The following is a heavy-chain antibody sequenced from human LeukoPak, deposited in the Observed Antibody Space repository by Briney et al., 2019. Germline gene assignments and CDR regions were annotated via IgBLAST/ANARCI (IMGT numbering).Heavy chain of an antibody. V-gene: IGHV3-30*03. CDR3: ATPPTAYTSGSLGY. CDR1: GFTFSNFG. D-gene: IGHD3-22*01. CDR2: ISYDGSTK. Sequence: GGSLRLSCEASGFTFSNFGMHWVRQAPGKGLEWVAIISYDGSTKYYADSVKGRFSISRDNSKNTLYLQMNSLRVEDTAVYYCATPPTAYTSGSLGYWGQGTPVTVSS. J-gene: IGHJ4*02.